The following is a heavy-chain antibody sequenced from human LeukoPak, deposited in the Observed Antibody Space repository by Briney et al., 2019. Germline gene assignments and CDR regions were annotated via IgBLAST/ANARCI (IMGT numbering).Heavy chain of an antibody. J-gene: IGHJ4*02. CDR1: GYTFTSYA. V-gene: IGHV1-3*01. CDR3: ARGLWFGELLGGYYFDY. D-gene: IGHD3-10*01. CDR2: INAGNGNT. Sequence: ASVKVSCKASGYTFTSYAMHWVRQAPGQRLEWIGWINAGNGNTKYSQKFQGRVTITRDTSASTAYMELSSLRSEDTAVYYCARGLWFGELLGGYYFDYWGQGTLVTVSS.